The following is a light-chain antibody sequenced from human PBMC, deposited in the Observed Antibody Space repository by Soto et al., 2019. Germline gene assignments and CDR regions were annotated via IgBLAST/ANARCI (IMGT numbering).Light chain of an antibody. V-gene: IGKV1-27*01. CDR3: HRYNTAPWT. J-gene: IGKJ1*01. CDR1: QGIRHY. Sequence: DFQMTQSPSSLSASVGDRVTITCRASQGIRHYLAWYQQKPGKAPKLLIYGAITLQSGVPSRFSGTGSGTDFTLTITSLQPEDVATYYCHRYNTAPWTFGQGTNVEIK. CDR2: GAI.